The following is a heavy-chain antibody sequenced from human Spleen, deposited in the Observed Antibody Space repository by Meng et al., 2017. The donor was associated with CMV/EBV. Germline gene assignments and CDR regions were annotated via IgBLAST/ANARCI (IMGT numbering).Heavy chain of an antibody. CDR2: INPSTGDT. CDR1: GYTFSGYY. D-gene: IGHD2-2*01. J-gene: IGHJ5*02. CDR3: ARAVVPAATFDP. Sequence: CRASGYTFSGYYVHWVRQAPGQGLEWMGWINPSTGDTKYAQIFQGRVTMTRDTSISTAYMELSRLRYDDTAVYYCARAVVPAATFDPWGQGTLVTVSS. V-gene: IGHV1-2*02.